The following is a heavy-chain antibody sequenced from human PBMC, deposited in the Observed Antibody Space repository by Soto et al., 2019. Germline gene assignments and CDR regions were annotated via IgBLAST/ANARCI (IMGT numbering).Heavy chain of an antibody. Sequence: QIQLVQSGAEVKKPGASVKVSCKASGYTLSSYGISWVRQAPGRGLEWMGWISGYNGQTNYAQSLQGRVTMTRDTSRSTAYMKLRSLRSDDTAVYYCARGSPMDVWGQGTTVTVSS. V-gene: IGHV1-18*01. CDR1: GYTLSSYG. CDR3: ARGSPMDV. CDR2: ISGYNGQT. J-gene: IGHJ6*02.